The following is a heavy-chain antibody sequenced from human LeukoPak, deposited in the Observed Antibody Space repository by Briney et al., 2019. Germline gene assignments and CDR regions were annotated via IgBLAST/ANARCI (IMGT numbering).Heavy chain of an antibody. Sequence: GGSLRLSCAASGFTFSSFWMHWVRQAPGKGLVWVSRINSDGRSTSYAASVKGRFTISRDNAKNTLYLQMNSLRAEDTAVYYCARQGTIAAAEIDYWGQGTLVTVSS. J-gene: IGHJ4*02. V-gene: IGHV3-74*01. CDR2: INSDGRST. D-gene: IGHD6-13*01. CDR3: ARQGTIAAAEIDY. CDR1: GFTFSSFW.